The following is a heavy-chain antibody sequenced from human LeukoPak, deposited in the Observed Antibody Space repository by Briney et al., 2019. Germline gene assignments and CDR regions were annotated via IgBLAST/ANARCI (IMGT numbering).Heavy chain of an antibody. CDR2: ISSTGSNI. J-gene: IGHJ6*02. Sequence: GGSLRLSCAASGFTFSTYEMNWVRQAPGKGLEWVSYISSTGSNIYYADSVKGRFTISRDNAKYSLYLLMNSLRTEDTAVYYCARGGQQMVPPYGLDVWGQGTTVTVSS. CDR3: ARGGQQMVPPYGLDV. V-gene: IGHV3-48*03. CDR1: GFTFSTYE. D-gene: IGHD6-13*01.